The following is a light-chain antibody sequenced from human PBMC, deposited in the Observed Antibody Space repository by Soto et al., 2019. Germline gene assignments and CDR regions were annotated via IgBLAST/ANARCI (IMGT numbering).Light chain of an antibody. V-gene: IGKV3-20*01. Sequence: VLTQSPGTLSLSPGERATISCRASQSISSSYLAWYQHKPGQAPRILIYGASSRASGIPHRLSGSGSGTDFTLTISTLEPEDCGVFYCQQNGGSPPYTFGQGTRPEIK. J-gene: IGKJ2*01. CDR3: QQNGGSPPYT. CDR1: QSISSSY. CDR2: GAS.